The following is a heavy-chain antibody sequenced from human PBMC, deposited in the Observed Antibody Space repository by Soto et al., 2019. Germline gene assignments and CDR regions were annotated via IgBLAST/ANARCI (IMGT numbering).Heavy chain of an antibody. CDR3: AKNWNWGSLVH. CDR1: GDSISTDY. J-gene: IGHJ4*02. V-gene: IGHV4-59*08. CDR2: IYYGGST. D-gene: IGHD7-27*01. Sequence: SEILSLTCTVSGDSISTDYWSWIRQSPGKGLEWIGFIYYGGSTNYNPSLKSRVTISVDTPKNQFSLKLSSATAADTAVYYCAKNWNWGSLVHWGQGTLVTVSS.